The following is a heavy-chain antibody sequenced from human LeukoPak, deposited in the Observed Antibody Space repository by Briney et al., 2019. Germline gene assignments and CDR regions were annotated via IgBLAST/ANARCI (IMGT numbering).Heavy chain of an antibody. CDR1: GYTFSNYY. J-gene: IGHJ4*02. V-gene: IGHV3-21*01. D-gene: IGHD5-24*01. CDR3: ARGEEKATITGLDS. Sequence: GGSLTLSCAASGYTFSNYYINCVRQAPGKGLEWVSDISSSSSYIYYADSVKGRFTISRDNAENSLYLQMNGLRAEDTAVYFCARGEEKATITGLDSWGQGTLVTVSS. CDR2: ISSSSSYI.